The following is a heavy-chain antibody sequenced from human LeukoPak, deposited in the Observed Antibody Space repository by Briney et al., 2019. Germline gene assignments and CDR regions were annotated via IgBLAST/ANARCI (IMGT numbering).Heavy chain of an antibody. CDR1: GFTFSSYE. V-gene: IGHV3-48*03. CDR3: ARALTTTMAPG. CDR2: ISSSVSTI. D-gene: IGHD5-18*01. Sequence: PGGSLRLSCAASGFTFSSYEMNWVRQAPGKGLEWVSYISSSVSTISYADSVKGRFTISRDNAKNSLYLQMNSLRADDTAVYYCARALTTTMAPGGGQGTLVTVSS. J-gene: IGHJ4*02.